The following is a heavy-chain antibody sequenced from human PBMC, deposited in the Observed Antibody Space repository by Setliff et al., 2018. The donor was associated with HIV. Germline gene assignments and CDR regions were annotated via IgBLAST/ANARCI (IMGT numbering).Heavy chain of an antibody. Sequence: SETLSLTCTVSGGSVGSGSYYWSWIRQSPGKGLEWIGYIYYSGSTNYNPSLKSRVTISVDTSKNQFSLKLSSVTAADTAVYYCARDRLTYYFDYWGQGILVTVSS. J-gene: IGHJ4*02. CDR2: IYYSGST. CDR3: ARDRLTYYFDY. CDR1: GGSVGSGSYY. V-gene: IGHV4-61*01. D-gene: IGHD3-22*01.